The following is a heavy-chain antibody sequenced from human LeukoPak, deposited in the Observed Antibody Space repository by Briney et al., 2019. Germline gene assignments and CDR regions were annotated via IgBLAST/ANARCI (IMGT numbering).Heavy chain of an antibody. CDR1: ESTFTGYY. CDR2: INPNSGDT. CDR3: ARDHTGSYWGAFDI. Sequence: ASVKVSCKASESTFTGYYMHWVRQAPGQGLEWMGWINPNSGDTNYAQKFQGRVTMTRDTSISTAYMELSRLRSDDTAVYYCARDHTGSYWGAFDIWGQGTMVTVSS. V-gene: IGHV1-2*02. D-gene: IGHD1-26*01. J-gene: IGHJ3*02.